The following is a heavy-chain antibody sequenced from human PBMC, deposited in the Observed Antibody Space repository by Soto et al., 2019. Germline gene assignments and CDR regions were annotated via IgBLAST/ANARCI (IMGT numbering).Heavy chain of an antibody. CDR2: ISAYNGNT. CDR1: GYTFTSYG. Sequence: ASVKVSCKASGYTFTSYGISWVRQAPGQGLEWMGWISAYNGNTNYAQKLQGRVTMTTDTSTSTVYMELRSLRSDDTAVYYCARELIVVVPAAMKAVDIWGQGTMVT. V-gene: IGHV1-18*01. CDR3: ARELIVVVPAAMKAVDI. D-gene: IGHD2-2*01. J-gene: IGHJ3*02.